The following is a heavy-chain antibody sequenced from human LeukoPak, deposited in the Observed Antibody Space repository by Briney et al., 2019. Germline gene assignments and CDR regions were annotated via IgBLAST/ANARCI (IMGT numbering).Heavy chain of an antibody. V-gene: IGHV3-9*01. CDR2: LSWNSGNW. Sequence: PGRSLGLSCAAYGFRFDDYAMHWVRQVPGKGLEWVAGLSWNSGNWGYSDSVKGRFTISRDNAKHSLFLQMNSLRPEDTAFYYCAKSRGAPYYYYALDVWGQGTTVAVSS. D-gene: IGHD1-26*01. CDR1: GFRFDDYA. CDR3: AKSRGAPYYYYALDV. J-gene: IGHJ6*02.